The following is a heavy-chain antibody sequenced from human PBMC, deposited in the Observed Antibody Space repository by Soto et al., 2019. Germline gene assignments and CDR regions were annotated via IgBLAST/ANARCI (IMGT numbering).Heavy chain of an antibody. Sequence: QAHLVQSGPEVKKPGASVKVSCKGSGYIFTSYGIAWVRQAPGQGLEWMGWISAHNGNTEYEQTFQGRVTVTRDTSTSTAYLELRSLRSDDTALYYCARGRYGDYWGQGALVTVSS. V-gene: IGHV1-18*01. CDR3: ARGRYGDY. D-gene: IGHD4-17*01. CDR1: GYIFTSYG. CDR2: ISAHNGNT. J-gene: IGHJ4*02.